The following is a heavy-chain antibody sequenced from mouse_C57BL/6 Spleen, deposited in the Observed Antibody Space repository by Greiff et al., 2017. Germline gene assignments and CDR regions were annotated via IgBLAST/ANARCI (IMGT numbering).Heavy chain of an antibody. Sequence: QVQLQQSGPGLVQPSQSLSITCTVSGFSLTSYGVHWVRQSPGKGLEWLGVIWSGGSTDYNAAFISRLSISKDNSKSQVFFKMNSLQADDTAIYYCTRNNDGGFDYWGQGTTLTVAS. J-gene: IGHJ2*01. V-gene: IGHV2-2*01. CDR1: GFSLTSYG. CDR3: TRNNDGGFDY. D-gene: IGHD2-12*01. CDR2: IWSGGST.